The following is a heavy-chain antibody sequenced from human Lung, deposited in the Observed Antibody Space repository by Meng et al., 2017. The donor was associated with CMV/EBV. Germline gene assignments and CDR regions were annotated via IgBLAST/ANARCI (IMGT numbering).Heavy chain of an antibody. D-gene: IGHD7-27*01. Sequence: ASXXVSCKASGYTFTAHYFHWVRQAPGQGLDRMGWIHPHRGDTNYAQQFQGRVTLTRDTSINTGYMELTRLTSDDTAVYYCARDNNWGPDYWGQGTLVTVSS. J-gene: IGHJ4*02. V-gene: IGHV1-2*02. CDR3: ARDNNWGPDY. CDR1: GYTFTAHY. CDR2: IHPHRGDT.